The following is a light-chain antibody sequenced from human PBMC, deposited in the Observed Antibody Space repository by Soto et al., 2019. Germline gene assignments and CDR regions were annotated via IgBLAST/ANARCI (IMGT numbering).Light chain of an antibody. CDR3: QQLRMYPST. Sequence: DIQMTQSPSSLSASVGDRLTITCRASQSISNYLNWYQQTPGKAPKLLISVASSFQSGVPSRFSGSGSGTDFALTITSLQAEDFATYYCQQLRMYPSTFGGGTKVDIK. J-gene: IGKJ4*01. CDR1: QSISNY. CDR2: VAS. V-gene: IGKV1-39*01.